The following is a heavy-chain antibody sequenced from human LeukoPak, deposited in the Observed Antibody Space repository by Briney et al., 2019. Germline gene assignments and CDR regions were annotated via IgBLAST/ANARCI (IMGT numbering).Heavy chain of an antibody. D-gene: IGHD1-26*01. Sequence: SETLSLTCTVSGGSISSSSYYWGWIRKPPGKGLEWIGSIYYSGSTYYNPSLKSRVTISVDTSKNQFSLKLSSVTAADTAVYYCAVSGSPLDAFDIWGQGTMVTVSS. CDR3: AVSGSPLDAFDI. CDR1: GGSISSSSYY. CDR2: IYYSGST. V-gene: IGHV4-39*01. J-gene: IGHJ3*02.